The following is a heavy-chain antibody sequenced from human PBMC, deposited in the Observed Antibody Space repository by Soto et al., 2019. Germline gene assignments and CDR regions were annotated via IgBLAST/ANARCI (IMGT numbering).Heavy chain of an antibody. D-gene: IGHD3-10*01. CDR2: ISYDGSNK. CDR1: GFTFSSYG. J-gene: IGHJ5*02. V-gene: IGHV3-30*18. CDR3: AKAYRLWFGELLGPFDP. Sequence: PGGSLRLSCAASGFTFSSYGMHWVRQAPGKGLEWVAVISYDGSNKYYADSVKGRFTISRDNSKNTLYLQMNSLRAEDTAVYYCAKAYRLWFGELLGPFDPRGQGTLVTVSS.